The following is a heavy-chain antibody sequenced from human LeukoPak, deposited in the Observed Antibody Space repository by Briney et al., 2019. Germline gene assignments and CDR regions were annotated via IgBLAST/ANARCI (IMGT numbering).Heavy chain of an antibody. Sequence: GGSLRLSCAASGFTFSSNWMSWVRQAPGKGLEWVANIKQDGSEKYYVDSVKGRFTISRDNAKNSLYLQMNSLKAEDTAVYYCARDRGQTGYYWSYYYYMDVWGKGTTVTVSS. D-gene: IGHD3-9*01. CDR3: ARDRGQTGYYWSYYYYMDV. V-gene: IGHV3-7*01. J-gene: IGHJ6*03. CDR2: IKQDGSEK. CDR1: GFTFSSNW.